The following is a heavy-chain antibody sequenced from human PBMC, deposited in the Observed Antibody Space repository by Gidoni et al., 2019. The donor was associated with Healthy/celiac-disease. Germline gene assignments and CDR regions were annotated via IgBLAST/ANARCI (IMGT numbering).Heavy chain of an antibody. CDR3: AREVPYYFDY. Sequence: QIQLQESGPGLVKPSETLSLTCTASGGPISSYYWSWFRQPPGKGLEWIGYIYYSGSTNYNPSLKSRVTISVDTSKNQFSLKLSSVTAADTAVYYCAREVPYYFDYWGQGTLVTVSS. J-gene: IGHJ4*02. CDR2: IYYSGST. V-gene: IGHV4-59*01. CDR1: GGPISSYY.